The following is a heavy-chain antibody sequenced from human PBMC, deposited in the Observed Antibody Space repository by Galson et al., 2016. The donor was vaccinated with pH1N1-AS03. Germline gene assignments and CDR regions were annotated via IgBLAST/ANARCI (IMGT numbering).Heavy chain of an antibody. D-gene: IGHD2-21*01. CDR3: ARWGLELPLKF. CDR2: IYTRGSP. J-gene: IGHJ4*02. Sequence: LSLTCTVSGVSISSSDYYWSWIRQPAGKGLEWIGRIYTRGSPNYNPSLKSRVTISLDTSKNQFSLKLTSVTAADTAIYYCARWGLELPLKFWGQGTVVTVSS. V-gene: IGHV4-61*02. CDR1: GVSISSSDYY.